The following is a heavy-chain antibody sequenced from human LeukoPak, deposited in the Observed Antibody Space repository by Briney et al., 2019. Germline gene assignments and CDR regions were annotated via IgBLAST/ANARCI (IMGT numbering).Heavy chain of an antibody. Sequence: GGSLRLSCAASGFTVSSNYMIWVRQAPGKGLEWVSIIYSGGSTYYADSEKGRFTISRDNSKNTLYLQINSLRAEDTAVYYCAREGQGEGYCSSTSCTIDYWGQGTLVTVSS. CDR2: IYSGGST. D-gene: IGHD2-2*01. J-gene: IGHJ4*02. CDR1: GFTVSSNY. V-gene: IGHV3-66*02. CDR3: AREGQGEGYCSSTSCTIDY.